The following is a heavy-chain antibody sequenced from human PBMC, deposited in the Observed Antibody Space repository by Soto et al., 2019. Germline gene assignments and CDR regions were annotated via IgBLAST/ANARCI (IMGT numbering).Heavy chain of an antibody. D-gene: IGHD4-17*01. CDR1: VYTFANYA. J-gene: IGHJ4*02. CDR3: ARDPCGDPYYFDY. CDR2: INAGNGNT. V-gene: IGHV1-3*01. Sequence: SSVKPTCEAPVYTFANYAMQSGIPSSGQRLKWMGWINAGNGNTKYSQKFQGRVTITRDTSASTAYMELSSLRSEATALYYCARDPCGDPYYFDYWGQGTLVTVSS.